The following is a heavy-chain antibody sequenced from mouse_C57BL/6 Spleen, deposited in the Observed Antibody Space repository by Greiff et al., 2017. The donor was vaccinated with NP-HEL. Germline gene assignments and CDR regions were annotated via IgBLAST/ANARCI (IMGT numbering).Heavy chain of an antibody. V-gene: IGHV1-62-2*01. CDR3: ARHEDGTTVVATGFDD. D-gene: IGHD1-1*01. J-gene: IGHJ2*01. CDR2: FYPGSGSI. Sequence: QLQQSGAELVPPFSSSPLSFPSSFSPFTYSPIHFLHHISVQGLEWIGWFYPGSGSIKYNENFKGKATLTADKSSSTVYMELSRLTSEDSAVYFCARHEDGTTVVATGFDDWGQGTTLTVSS. CDR1: FSPFTYSP.